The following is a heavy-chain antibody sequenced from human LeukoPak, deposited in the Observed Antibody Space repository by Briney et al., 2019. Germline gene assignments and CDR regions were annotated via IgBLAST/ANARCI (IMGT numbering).Heavy chain of an antibody. V-gene: IGHV4-34*01. CDR1: GGSFSGYF. J-gene: IGHJ6*03. Sequence: SETLSLTCAVYGGSFSGYFWSWIRQPPGKGLEWIGEINHSGSTNYNPSLKSRVTISVDTSKNQFSLKLSSVTAADTAVYYCARLFGYYGSGSYYGTNYYYYMDVWGKGTTVTVSS. CDR3: ARLFGYYGSGSYYGTNYYYYMDV. D-gene: IGHD3-10*01. CDR2: INHSGST.